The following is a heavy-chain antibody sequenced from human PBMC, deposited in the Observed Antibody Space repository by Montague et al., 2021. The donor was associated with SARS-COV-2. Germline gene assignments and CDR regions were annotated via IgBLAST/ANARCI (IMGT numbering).Heavy chain of an antibody. V-gene: IGHV4-39*07. CDR1: GGSISSQTSC. Sequence: SETLSLTCTVSGGSISSQTSCWGWVRLPPGKGLEWIGSICYSGMAHYTPSLKSRLIISLGTSKTHVSLKLRSVTAADTAVYYCASTVDYYAHFDSWGQGTLVSVSS. J-gene: IGHJ4*02. CDR2: ICYSGMA. CDR3: ASTVDYYAHFDS. D-gene: IGHD3-22*01.